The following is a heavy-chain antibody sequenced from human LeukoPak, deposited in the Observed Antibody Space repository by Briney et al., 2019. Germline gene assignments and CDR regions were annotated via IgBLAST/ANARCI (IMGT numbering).Heavy chain of an antibody. Sequence: GGSLRLSCAASGFNLSNYSMNWVRQAPGKGLDWVATITGSTTYIYYSESVKGRFIISRDNAKNSLYLQMNSLRVEDTGVYYCVPSATDYWGQGTLVTVSS. J-gene: IGHJ4*02. CDR3: VPSATDY. D-gene: IGHD1-26*01. CDR1: GFNLSNYS. CDR2: ITGSTTYI. V-gene: IGHV3-21*01.